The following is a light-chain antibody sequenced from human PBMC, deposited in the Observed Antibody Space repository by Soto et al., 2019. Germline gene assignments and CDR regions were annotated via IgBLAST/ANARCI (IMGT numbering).Light chain of an antibody. V-gene: IGKV4-1*01. CDR3: HQYYDSPLT. J-gene: IGKJ4*01. Sequence: DIVMTQSPDSLAVSLGERANINCRSSQTVLYSSNNRDYLAWYQQKPGQPPTLLIYWASARESGVPDRFSGSGSGTDFTLTISSLQAEDVAVYYCHQYYDSPLTFGGGTKVEIK. CDR2: WAS. CDR1: QTVLYSSNNRDY.